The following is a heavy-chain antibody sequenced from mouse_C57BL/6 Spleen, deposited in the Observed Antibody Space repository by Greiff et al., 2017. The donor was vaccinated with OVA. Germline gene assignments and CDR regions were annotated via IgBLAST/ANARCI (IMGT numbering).Heavy chain of an antibody. CDR2: IDPSDSYT. D-gene: IGHD2-3*01. V-gene: IGHV1-59*01. J-gene: IGHJ1*03. CDR1: GYTFTSYW. CDR3: ASFYDGSPYFDV. Sequence: VKLQQPGAELVRPGTSVKLSCKASGYTFTSYWMHWVKQRPGQGLEWIGVIDPSDSYTNYNQKFKGKATLTVDTSSSTAYMQLSSLTSEDSAVYYCASFYDGSPYFDVWGTGTTVTVSS.